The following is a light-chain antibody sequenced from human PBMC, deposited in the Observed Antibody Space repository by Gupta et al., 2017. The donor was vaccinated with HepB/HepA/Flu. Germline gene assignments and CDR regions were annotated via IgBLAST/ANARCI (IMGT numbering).Light chain of an antibody. Sequence: EIVMTQSPATLSMSPGERATSCCRASQSVSSDLAWYQQKPGQATRLLIYAASTRAAGISDRFSGSGCGIEFTLTISRLESEDFAVYYFQEYNNWSPITFGQGTRLEIK. J-gene: IGKJ5*01. V-gene: IGKV3-15*01. CDR2: AAS. CDR3: QEYNNWSPIT. CDR1: QSVSSD.